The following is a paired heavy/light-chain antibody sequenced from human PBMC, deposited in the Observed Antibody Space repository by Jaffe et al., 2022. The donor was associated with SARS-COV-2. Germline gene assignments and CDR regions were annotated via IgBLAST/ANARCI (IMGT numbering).Heavy chain of an antibody. J-gene: IGHJ3*02. CDR2: LSGSGDST. Sequence: EVQLLESGGGLVQPGGSLRLSCAASGFTFSSYGMSWVRQAPGKGLEWVSGLSGSGDSTYYADSVKGRFTISRDNSKNTLSLQMNSLRAEDTAIYYCAKGFYFIAPHVAAFDIWGQGTVVTVSS. D-gene: IGHD1-26*01. CDR3: AKGFYFIAPHVAAFDI. V-gene: IGHV3-23*01. CDR1: GFTFSSYG.
Light chain of an antibody. CDR1: QSVSSSY. V-gene: IGKV3-20*01. Sequence: EIVLTQSPGTLSLSPGERATLSCRASQSVSSSYLAWYQQKPGQAPRLLIYGASSRATGIPDRFSGSGSGTDFTLTISRLEPEDFAVYYCQQYGSSPRITFGPGTKVDIK. CDR3: QQYGSSPRIT. CDR2: GAS. J-gene: IGKJ3*01.